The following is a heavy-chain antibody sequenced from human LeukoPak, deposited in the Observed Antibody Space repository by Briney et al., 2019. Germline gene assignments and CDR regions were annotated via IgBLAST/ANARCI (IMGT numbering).Heavy chain of an antibody. J-gene: IGHJ4*02. CDR3: ARVGRLLPNFDY. D-gene: IGHD2-21*02. Sequence: PGGSLRLSCAASGFTFSSYSMNWVRQAPGKGLEWVSSSSSSSSYIYYADSVKGRFTISRDNAKNSLYLQMNSLRAEDTAVYYCARVGRLLPNFDYWGQGTLVTVSS. V-gene: IGHV3-21*01. CDR2: SSSSSSYI. CDR1: GFTFSSYS.